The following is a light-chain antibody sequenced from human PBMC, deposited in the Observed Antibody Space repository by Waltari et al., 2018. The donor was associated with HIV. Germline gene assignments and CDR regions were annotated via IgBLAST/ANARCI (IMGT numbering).Light chain of an antibody. CDR2: GAS. Sequence: EVVMTQSPATLLESPGKTANLSCRASRSVGSSLAWYHQKPGRGPRLLIYGASSRASDVPPTFRGSGAGTDFSLSISSLRSDDLGIYYCQQYNTWPLTFGRGTTVEIK. CDR3: QQYNTWPLT. V-gene: IGKV3-15*01. CDR1: RSVGSS. J-gene: IGKJ1*01.